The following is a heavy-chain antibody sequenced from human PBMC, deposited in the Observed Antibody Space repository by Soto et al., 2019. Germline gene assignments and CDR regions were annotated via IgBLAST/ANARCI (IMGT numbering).Heavy chain of an antibody. CDR1: GGTFSSYA. CDR3: AREPTQDFWSGYWGY. Sequence: ASVKVSCKASGGTFSSYAISWVRQAPGQGLEWMGGIIPIFGTANYAQKFQGRVTITADESTSTAYMELSSLRSEDTAVYYCAREPTQDFWSGYWGYWGQGTLVTVSS. J-gene: IGHJ4*02. D-gene: IGHD3-3*01. V-gene: IGHV1-69*13. CDR2: IIPIFGTA.